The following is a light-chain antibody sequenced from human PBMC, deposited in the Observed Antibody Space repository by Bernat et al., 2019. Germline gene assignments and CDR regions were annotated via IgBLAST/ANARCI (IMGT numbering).Light chain of an antibody. Sequence: DIQLTQSPSFLSASVGDRVTITCRASQVIGTYLAWYHQKPGKAPQLLIYGASTLQSGVPSRFSGSGSGTEFTLTISSLQPEDSATYYCQQLDNFPITFSQGTRLEIK. CDR1: QVIGTY. CDR2: GAS. J-gene: IGKJ5*01. CDR3: QQLDNFPIT. V-gene: IGKV1-9*01.